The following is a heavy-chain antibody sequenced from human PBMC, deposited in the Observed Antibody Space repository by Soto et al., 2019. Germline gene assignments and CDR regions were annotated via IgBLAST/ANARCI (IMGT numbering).Heavy chain of an antibody. V-gene: IGHV1-69*13. CDR3: APEGDYYDSSGYLTPVF. J-gene: IGHJ4*02. CDR1: GGTFSSYA. D-gene: IGHD3-22*01. Sequence: RASVKVSCKASGGTFSSYAISWVRQAPGQGLEWMGGIIPIFGTANYAQKFQGRVTITADESTSTAYMELSSLRSEDTAVYYCAPEGDYYDSSGYLTPVFWGQGTLVTVSS. CDR2: IIPIFGTA.